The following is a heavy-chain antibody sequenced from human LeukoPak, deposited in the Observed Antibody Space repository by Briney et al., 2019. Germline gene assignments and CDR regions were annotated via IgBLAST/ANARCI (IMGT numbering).Heavy chain of an antibody. V-gene: IGHV3-9*01. Sequence: GGSLRVSCAASGFIFDDYAMHWVRQAPGKGLEWVSGISWNSGSIGYADSVKGRFTISRDNAKNSLYLQMNSLRAEDTALYYCAKDIGGWSAVFDYWGQGTLVTVSS. CDR1: GFIFDDYA. CDR2: ISWNSGSI. J-gene: IGHJ4*02. D-gene: IGHD6-19*01. CDR3: AKDIGGWSAVFDY.